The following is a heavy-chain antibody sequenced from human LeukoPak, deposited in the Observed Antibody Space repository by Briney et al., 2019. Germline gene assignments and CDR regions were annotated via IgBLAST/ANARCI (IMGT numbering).Heavy chain of an antibody. CDR2: ISGSGGST. V-gene: IGHV3-23*01. J-gene: IGHJ5*02. Sequence: PGGSLRLSCAASGFTFSSYAMSWVRQAPGKGLEWVSAISGSGGSTYYADSVKGRFTISRDNSKNTLYLQMNSLRAEDTAVYYCGKDRPRRITMIVVVLASWGQVTLVT. CDR3: GKDRPRRITMIVVVLAS. CDR1: GFTFSSYA. D-gene: IGHD3-22*01.